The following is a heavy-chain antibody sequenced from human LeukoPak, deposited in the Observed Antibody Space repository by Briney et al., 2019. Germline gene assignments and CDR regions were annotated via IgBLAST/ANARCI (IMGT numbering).Heavy chain of an antibody. CDR2: ITGSGGGT. CDR3: AKDFRTSLPAATSFDY. Sequence: PGGSLRLSCVASGFTFSNSAMSWVRQAPGKGLEWVSAITGSGGGTYYPDSVKGRFTISRDNSKNTLYLEMNSVRDEDTAVYYCAKDFRTSLPAATSFDYWGQGTRVTVSS. V-gene: IGHV3-23*01. CDR1: GFTFSNSA. D-gene: IGHD2-2*01. J-gene: IGHJ4*02.